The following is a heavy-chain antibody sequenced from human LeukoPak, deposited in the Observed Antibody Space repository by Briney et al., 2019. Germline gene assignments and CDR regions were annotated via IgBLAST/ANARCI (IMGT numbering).Heavy chain of an antibody. D-gene: IGHD3-10*01. CDR1: GGSFSGYY. CDR2: INHSGST. CDR3: ARVKGYYYGSGSLNY. J-gene: IGHJ4*02. Sequence: SETLSLTCAVYGGSFSGYYWSWIRQPPGSGLEWIGEINHSGSTNYNPSLKSRVTISVDTSKNQFSLKLSPVTAADTAVYYCARVKGYYYGSGSLNYWGQGTLVTVSS. V-gene: IGHV4-34*01.